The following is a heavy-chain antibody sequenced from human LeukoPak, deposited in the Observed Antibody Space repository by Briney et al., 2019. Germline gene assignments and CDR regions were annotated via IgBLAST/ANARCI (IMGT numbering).Heavy chain of an antibody. V-gene: IGHV4-61*01. J-gene: IGHJ4*02. CDR1: GGSFSSGSYS. Sequence: SETLSLTCTVSGGSFSSGSYSWSWIRQPPGKGLEWIGYIYYSGSTNYNPSLKSRVTISEDTSKNQFSLKLSSVTAADTAVYYCARVTYYFDYWGQGTLVTVSS. CDR2: IYYSGST. CDR3: ARVTYYFDY.